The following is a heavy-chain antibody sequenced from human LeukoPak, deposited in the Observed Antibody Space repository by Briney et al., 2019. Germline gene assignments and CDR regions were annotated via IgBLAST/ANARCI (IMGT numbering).Heavy chain of an antibody. Sequence: SETLSLTCTVSGGSISSSSYYWGWIRQPPGKGLEWIGSIYHSGSTYYNPSLKSRVTISVDTSKNKFSLKLSSVTAADTAVYYCARGIAAAGLVTWGQGTLVTVSS. V-gene: IGHV4-39*07. CDR2: IYHSGST. D-gene: IGHD6-13*01. J-gene: IGHJ5*02. CDR1: GGSISSSSYY. CDR3: ARGIAAAGLVT.